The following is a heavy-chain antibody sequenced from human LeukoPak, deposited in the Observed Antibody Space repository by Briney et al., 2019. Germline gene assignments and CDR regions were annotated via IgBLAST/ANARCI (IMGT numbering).Heavy chain of an antibody. CDR3: ASKSTDHGELRFDY. CDR1: GDSTNTDF. V-gene: IGHV4-59*01. CDR2: IYYTGTT. J-gene: IGHJ4*02. D-gene: IGHD4-17*01. Sequence: SETLSLTCTISGDSTNTDFWSWIRQPPGKGLEWIGYIYYTGTTNYNPSLKSRVTISVDTSKNQFSLKVSSVTAADTGVYYCASKSTDHGELRFDYWGQGTLVTVSS.